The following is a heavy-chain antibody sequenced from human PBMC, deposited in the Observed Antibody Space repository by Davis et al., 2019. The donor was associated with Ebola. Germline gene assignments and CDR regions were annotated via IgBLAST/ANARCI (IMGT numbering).Heavy chain of an antibody. CDR1: GYTLTELS. CDR3: ARLRYCSSTSCYTPLDY. Sequence: AASVKVSCKVSGYTLTELSMHWVRQAPGKGLEWMGGFDPEDGETIYAQKLQGRVTMTTDTSTSTAYMELRSLRSDDTAVYYCARLRYCSSTSCYTPLDYWGQGTLVTVSS. D-gene: IGHD2-2*02. V-gene: IGHV1-24*01. CDR2: FDPEDGET. J-gene: IGHJ4*02.